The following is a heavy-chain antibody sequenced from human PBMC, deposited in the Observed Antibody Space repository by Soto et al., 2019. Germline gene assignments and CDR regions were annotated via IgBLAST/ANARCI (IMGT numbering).Heavy chain of an antibody. CDR1: GGSISSGGYY. CDR2: IYYSGST. CDR3: ARGSGDYYYYGMDV. D-gene: IGHD6-25*01. J-gene: IGHJ6*02. Sequence: QVQLQESGSGLVKPSQTLSLTCTVSGGSISSGGYYWSWIRQHPGKGLEWIGYIYYSGSTYYNPSLKSRVTISVDTSKNQFSLKLSSVTAADTAVYYCARGSGDYYYYGMDVWGQGTTVTVSS. V-gene: IGHV4-31*03.